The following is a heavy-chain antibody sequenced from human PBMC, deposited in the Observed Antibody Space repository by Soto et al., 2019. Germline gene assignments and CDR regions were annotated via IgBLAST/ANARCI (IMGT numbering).Heavy chain of an antibody. CDR1: GFTFSSYA. J-gene: IGHJ4*02. CDR2: ISGSGGST. Sequence: EVQLLESGGGLVQPGGSLRLSCAASGFTFSSYAMSWVRQAPGKGLEWVSAISGSGGSTYYADSVKGRFTISRDNSKNTLYLQMNSLRAEDTAVYYCAKYAPRGYSGYDYVKPPDYWGQGTLVTVSS. V-gene: IGHV3-23*01. CDR3: AKYAPRGYSGYDYVKPPDY. D-gene: IGHD5-12*01.